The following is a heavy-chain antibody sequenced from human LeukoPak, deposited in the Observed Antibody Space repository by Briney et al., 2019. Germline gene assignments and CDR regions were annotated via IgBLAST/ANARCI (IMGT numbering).Heavy chain of an antibody. J-gene: IGHJ4*02. Sequence: SVKVSCKASGGTFSSYAISWVRQAPGQGLEWMGGIIPIFGTANYAQKFQGRVTITTDESTSTAYMELSSLRSEDTAVYYCARDLFDGVAAPGHWGQGTLVTVSS. CDR3: ARDLFDGVAAPGH. CDR2: IIPIFGTA. CDR1: GGTFSSYA. D-gene: IGHD6-19*01. V-gene: IGHV1-69*05.